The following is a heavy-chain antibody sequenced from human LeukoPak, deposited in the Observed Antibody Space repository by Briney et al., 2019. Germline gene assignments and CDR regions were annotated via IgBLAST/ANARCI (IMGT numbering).Heavy chain of an antibody. CDR1: GGSISNYY. V-gene: IGHV4-4*07. CDR2: IYTRGST. Sequence: SETLSLTCTVSGGSISNYYWSWIRQPAGKGLEWIGRIYTRGSTNYNPSLKSRVTISVDTSKNQFSLKLSSVTAADTAVYYCARSRGAYYYDSSGYPLYYFDYWGQGTLVTVSS. J-gene: IGHJ4*02. D-gene: IGHD3-22*01. CDR3: ARSRGAYYYDSSGYPLYYFDY.